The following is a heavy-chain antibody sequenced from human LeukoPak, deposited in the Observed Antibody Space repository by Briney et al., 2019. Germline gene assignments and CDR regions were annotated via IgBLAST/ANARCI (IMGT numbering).Heavy chain of an antibody. J-gene: IGHJ4*02. D-gene: IGHD4-17*01. V-gene: IGHV3-11*04. CDR3: AKDRGNDYGVFDY. CDR2: ISSGSGTT. Sequence: LSLTCAVYGGSFSGYYWSWIRQTPGKGLEWISYISSGSGTTYYGDSVQGRFITSRDNAKNSLHLQMNSLRAEDTGVYYCAKDRGNDYGVFDYWGQGILVTVSS. CDR1: GGSFSGYY.